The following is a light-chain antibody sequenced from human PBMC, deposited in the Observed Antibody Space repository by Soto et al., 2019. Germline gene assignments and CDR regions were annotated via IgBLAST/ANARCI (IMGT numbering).Light chain of an antibody. V-gene: IGKV1-39*01. Sequence: IQMTQSPSSLSASVGDIVTITCRASQSISTYLNWYQHKLGNAPNLLIYAASARATGVPDRFSGSGSGTEFTLTISSLQSEDFAVYYCQQYNNWPPITFGQGTRLEIK. J-gene: IGKJ5*01. CDR1: QSISTY. CDR3: QQYNNWPPIT. CDR2: AAS.